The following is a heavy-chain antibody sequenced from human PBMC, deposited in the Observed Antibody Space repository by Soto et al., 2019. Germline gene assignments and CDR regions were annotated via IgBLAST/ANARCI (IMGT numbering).Heavy chain of an antibody. Sequence: DVQLVESGGGLVQPGGSLRFSCAASGFTFSNSWMHWVRQVSGKGLEWVSRINADGTSTSYADSVKGRFTISRDNAKNTLYLHVNSLRAEDTAVYYCVKVLARGVGVPRFYFDSWGQGALVTVSS. V-gene: IGHV3-74*01. CDR1: GFTFSNSW. J-gene: IGHJ4*02. CDR2: INADGTST. D-gene: IGHD2-2*01. CDR3: VKVLARGVGVPRFYFDS.